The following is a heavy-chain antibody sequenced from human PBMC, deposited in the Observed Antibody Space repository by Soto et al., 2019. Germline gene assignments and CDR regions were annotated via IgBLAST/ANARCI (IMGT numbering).Heavy chain of an antibody. CDR2: IYSGGST. CDR1: GFTVSSNY. V-gene: IGHV3-53*01. Sequence: LRLSCAASGFTVSSNYMSWVRQAPGKGLEWVSVIYSGGSTYYADSVKGRFTISRDSSKNTLYLQMNSLRAEDTAVYYCARDRYYDFWSGYWYYYGMDVWGQGTTVTVYS. D-gene: IGHD3-3*01. J-gene: IGHJ6*02. CDR3: ARDRYYDFWSGYWYYYGMDV.